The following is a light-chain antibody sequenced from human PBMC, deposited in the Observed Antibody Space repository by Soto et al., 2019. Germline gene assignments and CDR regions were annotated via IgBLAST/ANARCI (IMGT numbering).Light chain of an antibody. V-gene: IGKV3-11*01. J-gene: IGKJ5*01. Sequence: EIVMTQSPATLSVSPGETASLSCRASQSAGNFLAWYQQKPGQAPRLLIYGAFSRATGIPDRFSGSGSGTDFTPTISSLEPEDFAVYYCQQRSNWLTFGQGTRLEIK. CDR3: QQRSNWLT. CDR1: QSAGNF. CDR2: GAF.